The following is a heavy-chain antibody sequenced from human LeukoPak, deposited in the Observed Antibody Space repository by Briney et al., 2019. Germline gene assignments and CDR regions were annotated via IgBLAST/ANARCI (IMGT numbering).Heavy chain of an antibody. D-gene: IGHD6-19*01. Sequence: PGGSLRLSCPASGFTFSSYGMTWVRQAPGGGLEWDSSILPSGDKTYYVDSVKGRFTISRDNSKITVYLQMNNMRVDDAAVYYCARGAGWHWFDPWGQGTLVTVSS. V-gene: IGHV3-23*01. CDR3: ARGAGWHWFDP. CDR1: GFTFSSYG. J-gene: IGHJ5*02. CDR2: ILPSGDKT.